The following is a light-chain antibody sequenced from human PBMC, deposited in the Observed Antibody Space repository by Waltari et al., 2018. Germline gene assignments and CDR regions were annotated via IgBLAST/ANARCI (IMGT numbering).Light chain of an antibody. Sequence: DIQMTQSPPSLSASVGDRVTIPCRASQSISSQLNWFQQKPGKAPTVLIYDASTLQSGVPSRFSGSGSGTDFTLTINSLQPEDFAVYYCQQTYSTPPVTFGPGTRL. J-gene: IGKJ5*01. CDR1: QSISSQ. CDR3: QQTYSTPPVT. V-gene: IGKV1-39*01. CDR2: DAS.